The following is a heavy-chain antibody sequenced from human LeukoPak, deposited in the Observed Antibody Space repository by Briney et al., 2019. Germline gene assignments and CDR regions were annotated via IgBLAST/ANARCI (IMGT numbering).Heavy chain of an antibody. J-gene: IGHJ4*02. CDR1: GYIFTNYY. Sequence: ASVKVSCKAFGYIFTNYYIHWVRQAPGQGLEWMGWINSKSGGTNYAQKFQGRVTMTRDTSISTAYMELSRLRSDDTAVYYCAGRRGYSFHFDYWGQGTLVTVSS. CDR3: AGRRGYSFHFDY. CDR2: INSKSGGT. D-gene: IGHD5-18*01. V-gene: IGHV1-2*02.